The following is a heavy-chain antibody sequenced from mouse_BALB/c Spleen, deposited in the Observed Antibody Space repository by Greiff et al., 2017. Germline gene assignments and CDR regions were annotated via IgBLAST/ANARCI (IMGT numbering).Heavy chain of an antibody. CDR3: ARDNYGDAMDY. CDR1: GYTFTSYW. J-gene: IGHJ4*01. CDR2: IAPGSGST. Sequence: DLVKPGASVKLSCKASGYTFTSYWINWIKQRPGQGLEWIGRIAPGSGSTYYNEMFKGKATLTVDTSSSTAYIQLSSLSSEDSAVYFGARDNYGDAMDYWGQGTSVTVSA. D-gene: IGHD1-1*02. V-gene: IGHV1S41*01.